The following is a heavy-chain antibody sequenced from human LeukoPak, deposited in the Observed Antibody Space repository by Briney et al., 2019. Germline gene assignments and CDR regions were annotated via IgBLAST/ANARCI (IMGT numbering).Heavy chain of an antibody. J-gene: IGHJ4*02. CDR3: ARDLVVSGYDSTYYFDY. CDR1: GYTFTGYY. CDR2: INPNSGGT. Sequence: ASVNVSCKASGYTFTGYYMHWVRQAPGQGREWMGWINPNSGGTNYAQKFQGRVTMTRDTSISTAYMELSRLRSDDTAVYYCARDLVVSGYDSTYYFDYWGQGTLVTVSS. V-gene: IGHV1-2*02. D-gene: IGHD5-12*01.